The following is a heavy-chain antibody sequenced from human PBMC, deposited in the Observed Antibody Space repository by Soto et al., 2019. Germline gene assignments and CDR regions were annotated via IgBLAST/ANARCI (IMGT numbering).Heavy chain of an antibody. V-gene: IGHV4-39*02. CDR2: IYYSGST. Sequence: PSETLSLTCTVSGGSISSSSYYWGWIRQPPGKGLEWIGSIYYSGSTYYNPSLKSRVTISVDTSKNQFSLKLSSVTAADTAVYYCARDGGIQLWLYYYYGMDVWGQGTTVTVSS. CDR3: ARDGGIQLWLYYYYGMDV. CDR1: GGSISSSSYY. D-gene: IGHD5-18*01. J-gene: IGHJ6*02.